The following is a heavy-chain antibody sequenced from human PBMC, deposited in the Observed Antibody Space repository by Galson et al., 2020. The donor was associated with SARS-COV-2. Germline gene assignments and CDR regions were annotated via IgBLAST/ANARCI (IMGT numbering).Heavy chain of an antibody. CDR1: GFTFSNAW. CDR2: IKSKTDGGTT. V-gene: IGHV3-15*01. CDR3: TRSSGGSS. J-gene: IGHJ5*02. Sequence: ETLSLTCAASGFTFSNAWMSWVRQAPGKGLEWVGRIKSKTDGGTTDYAAPVKGRFTISRDDSKNTLYLQMNSLKTEDTAVYYCTRSSGGSSWGQGTLVTVSS. D-gene: IGHD2-15*01.